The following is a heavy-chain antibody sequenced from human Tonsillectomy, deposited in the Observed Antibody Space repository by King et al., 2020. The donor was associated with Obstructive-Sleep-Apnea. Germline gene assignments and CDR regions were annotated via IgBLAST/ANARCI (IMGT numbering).Heavy chain of an antibody. V-gene: IGHV2-5*02. CDR3: AHRGVIYGDYFPQPFHY. J-gene: IGHJ4*02. Sequence: TLKESGPTLVKPTQTLTLTCTFSGFSLSTSGVGVGWIRQPPGKALEWLGLIYWDDDKRYSPSLKSRLTITKDTSKNQVVLTMTNMDPVDTATYYCAHRGVIYGDYFPQPFHYWGQGTLVTVSS. CDR1: GFSLSTSGVG. CDR2: IYWDDDK. D-gene: IGHD4-17*01.